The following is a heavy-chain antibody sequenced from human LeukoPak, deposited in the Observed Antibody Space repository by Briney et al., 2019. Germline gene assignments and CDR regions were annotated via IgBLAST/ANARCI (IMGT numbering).Heavy chain of an antibody. CDR1: GHSFSSNSAA. CDR2: TYYGSKWYN. CDR3: ASGITGTGYLDY. V-gene: IGHV6-1*01. D-gene: IGHD1-20*01. Sequence: RSQTLSLTCGISGHSFSSNSAAWNWIRQSPSRGLEWLGRTYYGSKWYNDYALSVKSRITISPDTSKNQFSLHLTSMTPEDTAVYYCASGITGTGYLDYWGQGTLVTVSS. J-gene: IGHJ4*02.